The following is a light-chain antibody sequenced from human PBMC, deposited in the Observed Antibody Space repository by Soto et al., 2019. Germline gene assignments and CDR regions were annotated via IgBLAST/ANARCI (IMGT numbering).Light chain of an antibody. CDR1: SSDVGGYNY. V-gene: IGLV2-14*01. Sequence: QSALTQPASVSGSPGQSITISCTGTSSDVGGYNYVSWYQQHPGKAPKLMIYDVSNRPSGVSNRFSGSQSGKTASLTISGLQAGDEADYYCSSYTSSSTYVFGTGTKVTVL. J-gene: IGLJ1*01. CDR3: SSYTSSSTYV. CDR2: DVS.